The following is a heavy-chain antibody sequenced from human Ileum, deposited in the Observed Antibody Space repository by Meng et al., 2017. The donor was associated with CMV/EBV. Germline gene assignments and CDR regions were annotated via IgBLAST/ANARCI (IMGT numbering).Heavy chain of an antibody. Sequence: RPGLLQPPQTLSLSCTVSGASIRSGDYSWSWIRQPPGKGLEWIGYIFFSGNTYYNPSLNNRVIISIDTPRNQFSLKVDSVTAADTAVYYCARFRIAALGNLFDPWGHGTLVTVSS. D-gene: IGHD6-13*01. CDR1: GASIRSGDYS. CDR3: ARFRIAALGNLFDP. J-gene: IGHJ5*02. V-gene: IGHV4-30-4*08. CDR2: IFFSGNT.